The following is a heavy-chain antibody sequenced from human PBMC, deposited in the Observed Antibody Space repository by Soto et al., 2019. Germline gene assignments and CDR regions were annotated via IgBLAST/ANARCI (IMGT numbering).Heavy chain of an antibody. J-gene: IGHJ4*02. V-gene: IGHV1-18*01. CDR3: AGALGGAAAGMD. Sequence: QVELLQSGAEVKKPGASVMVSCKTSGYNFNIYGISWVRQAPGLGLEWMGLINGYSGNTNYAQKFQGRLTLTTDTSTSTAYMELRSLSPADTAVYFCAGALGGAAAGMDWGPGTLVTVSS. CDR1: GYNFNIYG. CDR2: INGYSGNT. D-gene: IGHD6-13*01.